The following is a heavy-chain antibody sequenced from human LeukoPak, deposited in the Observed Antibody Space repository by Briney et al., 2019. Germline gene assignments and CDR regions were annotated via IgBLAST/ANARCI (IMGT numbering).Heavy chain of an antibody. CDR3: ARARDYYDSSGPGAFDI. CDR2: IIPIFGTA. J-gene: IGHJ3*02. CDR1: GGTFSSYA. V-gene: IGHV1-69*13. D-gene: IGHD3-22*01. Sequence: SVKVSCKASGGTFSSYAISWVQQAPGQGLEWMGGIIPIFGTANYAQKFQGRVTITADESTSTAYMELSSLRSEDTAVYYCARARDYYDSSGPGAFDIWGQGTMVTVSS.